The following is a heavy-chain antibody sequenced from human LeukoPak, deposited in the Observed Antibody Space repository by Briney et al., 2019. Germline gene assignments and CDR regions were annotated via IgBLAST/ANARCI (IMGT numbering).Heavy chain of an antibody. D-gene: IGHD3-10*01. J-gene: IGHJ4*02. CDR2: ISPSGDIT. CDR1: GFTFSKHG. V-gene: IGHV3-23*01. Sequence: GGSLRLSCAASGFTFSKHGMNWVRQAPGKGLEWVSGISPSGDITYYADSMKGRFTISRDNSKNTLYLELISLTAEDTAVYYCAKDDAWIRFGEWSQGTLVTVSS. CDR3: AKDDAWIRFGE.